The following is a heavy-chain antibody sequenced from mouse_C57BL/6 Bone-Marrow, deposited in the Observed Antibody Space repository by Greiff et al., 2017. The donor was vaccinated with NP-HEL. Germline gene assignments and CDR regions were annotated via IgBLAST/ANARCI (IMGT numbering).Heavy chain of an antibody. Sequence: EVKLVESGGGLVQPGESLKLSCESNEYEFPSHDMSWVRKTPEKRLELVAVINSDGGSTYYPDTMERRFIISRDNTKKTLYLQMSSLRSEDTALYYCARHSYYDYSHAMDYWGQGTSVTVSS. V-gene: IGHV5-2*01. CDR3: ARHSYYDYSHAMDY. CDR2: INSDGGST. CDR1: EYEFPSHD. D-gene: IGHD2-4*01. J-gene: IGHJ4*01.